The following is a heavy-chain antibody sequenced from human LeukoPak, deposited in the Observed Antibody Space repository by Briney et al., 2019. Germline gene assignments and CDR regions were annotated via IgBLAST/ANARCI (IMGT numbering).Heavy chain of an antibody. V-gene: IGHV4-59*01. CDR2: IYYSGST. Sequence: PSETLSLTCTVSGGSISSYYWSWIRQPPGKGLEWIGYIYYSGSTNYNPSLKSRVTISVDTSKNQFSLKLSSVTAADTAVYYCARDLTTVTYSGAFDIWGQGTMVTVSS. J-gene: IGHJ3*02. CDR1: GGSISSYY. D-gene: IGHD4-17*01. CDR3: ARDLTTVTYSGAFDI.